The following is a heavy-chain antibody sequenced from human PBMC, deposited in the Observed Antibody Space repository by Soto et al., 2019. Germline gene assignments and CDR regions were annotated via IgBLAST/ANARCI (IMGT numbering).Heavy chain of an antibody. J-gene: IGHJ3*01. Sequence: GGSLRLSCGGSGLTLGHDAMSLFRQAPGKGLEWVRYIRNKFYDWTTEYAPSVEVRYTISRDDSKSIVNPQMISMKTEHTVVYYCTRVIRIVGDAFDVWGLGTMVTVSS. CDR2: IRNKFYDWTT. D-gene: IGHD2-15*01. V-gene: IGHV3-49*03. CDR1: GLTLGHDA. CDR3: TRVIRIVGDAFDV.